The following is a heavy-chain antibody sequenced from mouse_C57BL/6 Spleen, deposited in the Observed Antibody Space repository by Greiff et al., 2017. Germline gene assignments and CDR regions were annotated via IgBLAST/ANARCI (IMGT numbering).Heavy chain of an antibody. J-gene: IGHJ1*03. CDR2: INPNYGTT. V-gene: IGHV1-39*01. D-gene: IGHD1-1*01. Sequence: GYSFTDYNMNWVKQSNGKSLEWIGVINPNYGTTSYNQKFKGKATLTVDQSSSTAYMQLNSLTSEDSAVYYCARNYGSSYGYFDVWGTGTTVTVSS. CDR1: GYSFTDYN. CDR3: ARNYGSSYGYFDV.